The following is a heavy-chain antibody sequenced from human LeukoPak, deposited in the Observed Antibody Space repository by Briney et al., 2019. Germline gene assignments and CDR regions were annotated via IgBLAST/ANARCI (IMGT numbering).Heavy chain of an antibody. V-gene: IGHV4-34*01. D-gene: IGHD2-2*01. CDR2: INHSGST. J-gene: IGHJ4*02. CDR1: GGSFSGYY. Sequence: SETLSLTCAVYGGSFSGYYWSWIRQPPGKELEWIGEINHSGSTNYNPSLKSRVTISVDTSKNQFSLKLSSVTAADTAVYYCASSSRTRTPARVFDYWGQGTLVTVSS. CDR3: ASSSRTRTPARVFDY.